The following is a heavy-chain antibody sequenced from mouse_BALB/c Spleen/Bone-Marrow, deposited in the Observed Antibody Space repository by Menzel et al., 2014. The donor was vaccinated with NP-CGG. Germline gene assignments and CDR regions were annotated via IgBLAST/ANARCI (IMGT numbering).Heavy chain of an antibody. CDR1: GFTFSSYG. J-gene: IGHJ2*01. V-gene: IGHV5-6*02. CDR2: ISSGGSST. D-gene: IGHD3-2*02. Sequence: DVMLVESGGDLVKPGGSLKLSCVASGFTFSSYGMSWVRQTPDKRLEWVATISSGGSSTYYPASVKGRFTIARDNAKSALYLQMSSLNSEDTARYYGTRRPLQANSYFDCWGQGTTLTVSA. CDR3: TRRPLQANSYFDC.